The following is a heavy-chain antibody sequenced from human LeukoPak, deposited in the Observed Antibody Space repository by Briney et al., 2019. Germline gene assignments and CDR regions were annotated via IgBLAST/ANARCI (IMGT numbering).Heavy chain of an antibody. CDR2: INYSGDST. CDR3: AKHSWWSGYFYFLPFDY. Sequence: GGSLRLSCAASKFTFSTYGMSWVRQAPGKGLEWVSGINYSGDSTYYADSVKGRFTISRDNSKNTLYLQMNSLRVEDTAVYYCAKHSWWSGYFYFLPFDYWGQGTLVTLSS. D-gene: IGHD3-3*01. V-gene: IGHV3-23*01. J-gene: IGHJ4*02. CDR1: KFTFSTYG.